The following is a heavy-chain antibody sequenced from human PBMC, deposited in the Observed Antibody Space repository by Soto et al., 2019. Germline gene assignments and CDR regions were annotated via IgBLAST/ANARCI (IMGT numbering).Heavy chain of an antibody. Sequence: SVKVSCKASGGTFSSYAISWVRQAPAQGLEWMGGIIPIFGTANYAQKFQGRVTITADESTSTAYMELSSLRSEDTAVYYCARDPNYDFWSGYYTPYYFDYWGQGTLVTVSS. J-gene: IGHJ4*02. CDR2: IIPIFGTA. CDR3: ARDPNYDFWSGYYTPYYFDY. D-gene: IGHD3-3*01. V-gene: IGHV1-69*13. CDR1: GGTFSSYA.